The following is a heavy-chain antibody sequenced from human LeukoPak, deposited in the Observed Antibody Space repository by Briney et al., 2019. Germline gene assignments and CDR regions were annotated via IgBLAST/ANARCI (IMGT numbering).Heavy chain of an antibody. CDR2: IKQDGSEK. V-gene: IGHV3-7*01. Sequence: PGGSLRLSCAASGFTFSSYWMSWVRQAPGKGLEWVANIKQDGSEKYYVDSVKGRFTISRDNAKNSLYLQMNSLRAEDTAVYYCASPPRYDFWSGYHKDYWGQGTLVTVSS. J-gene: IGHJ4*02. CDR3: ASPPRYDFWSGYHKDY. CDR1: GFTFSSYW. D-gene: IGHD3-3*01.